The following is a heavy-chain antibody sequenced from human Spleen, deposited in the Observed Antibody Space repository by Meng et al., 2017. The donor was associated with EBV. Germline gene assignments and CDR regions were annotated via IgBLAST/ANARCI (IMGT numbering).Heavy chain of an antibody. CDR3: VREVRSGSYFNDY. V-gene: IGHV4-34*01. D-gene: IGHD1-26*01. CDR2: INHSGST. Sequence: QGQLQQWGAGLLKSSETLSLTCAVSGESFSGFYWSWIRQPPGKALEWIGEINHSGSTNYNPSLKSRVTISVDTSRNQFSLGLNSVTAADTAVYYCVREVRSGSYFNDYWGQGTLVTVSS. J-gene: IGHJ4*02. CDR1: GESFSGFY.